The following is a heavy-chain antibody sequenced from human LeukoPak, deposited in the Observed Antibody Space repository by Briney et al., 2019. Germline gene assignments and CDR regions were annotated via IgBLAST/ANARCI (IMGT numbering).Heavy chain of an antibody. V-gene: IGHV3-64D*06. J-gene: IGHJ4*02. Sequence: PGGSLRLSCSASEFTFSSYAMHWVRQAPGKGLEYVSAISGNGGSTYYADSAKGRFTISRDNSKNTLYLQMSSLRAEDTAVYYCVKDRSDILTGPGSNWGQGTLVTVSS. D-gene: IGHD3-9*01. CDR1: EFTFSSYA. CDR2: ISGNGGST. CDR3: VKDRSDILTGPGSN.